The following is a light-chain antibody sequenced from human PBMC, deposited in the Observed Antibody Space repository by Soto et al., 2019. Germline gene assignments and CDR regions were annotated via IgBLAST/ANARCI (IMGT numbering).Light chain of an antibody. CDR1: SSDVGGYNY. J-gene: IGLJ2*01. CDR2: DVS. Sequence: QSALTQPASVSGSPGQSITISCTGTSSDVGGYNYVSWYQQHPGKAPKLMIYDVSNRPSGVSNRYSGSKSGNTASLTISGLEAEDEADYYYRSYTTSGSLVFGGGTQLTVL. V-gene: IGLV2-14*01. CDR3: RSYTTSGSLV.